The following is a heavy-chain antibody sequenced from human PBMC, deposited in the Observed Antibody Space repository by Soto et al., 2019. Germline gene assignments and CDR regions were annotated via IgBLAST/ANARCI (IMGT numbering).Heavy chain of an antibody. V-gene: IGHV3-30*03. D-gene: IGHD5-12*01. Sequence: QVHLVESGGGVVQPGRSLRLSCAASGFTFTSFGIHWVGQAPGKGLEWVAVVSYDGIDENYADSVKGRFSISRDTSKNTVYMQMNSLRGEDTAVYYCATDLREMATSPPDYWCQGTLVTVSS. J-gene: IGHJ4*02. CDR2: VSYDGIDE. CDR3: ATDLREMATSPPDY. CDR1: GFTFTSFG.